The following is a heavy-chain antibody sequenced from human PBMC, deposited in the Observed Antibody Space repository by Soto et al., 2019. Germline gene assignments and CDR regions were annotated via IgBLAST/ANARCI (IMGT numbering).Heavy chain of an antibody. D-gene: IGHD3-10*01. J-gene: IGHJ6*02. V-gene: IGHV3-11*01. CDR2: IGASGSPI. CDR3: ARGTYGMDV. CDR1: GFSFSDYY. Sequence: QMQLVQSGGGLVKPGGSLRLSCAASGFSFSDYYMSWLRRAPGKGLEWVSYIGASGSPISFGDSVKGRFSISRDNTNNSLYLQMNSLRPDVTAVYYCARGTYGMDVWGQGTTVIVSS.